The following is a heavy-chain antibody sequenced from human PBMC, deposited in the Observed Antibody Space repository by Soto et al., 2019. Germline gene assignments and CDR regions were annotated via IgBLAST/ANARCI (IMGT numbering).Heavy chain of an antibody. Sequence: GGSLRLSCAASGFTFSTYSMNWVRQAPGKGLERGSYISSGNSTIYYADTVKGRFTISRDNAKNSLYLQMDSLRAEDTAVYYATRSAYMDVWGTGTTVTVSS. CDR1: GFTFSTYS. V-gene: IGHV3-48*01. CDR3: TRSAYMDV. D-gene: IGHD2-2*01. CDR2: ISSGNSTI. J-gene: IGHJ6*03.